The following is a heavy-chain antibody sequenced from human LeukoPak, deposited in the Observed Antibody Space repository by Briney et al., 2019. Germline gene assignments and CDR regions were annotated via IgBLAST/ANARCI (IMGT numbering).Heavy chain of an antibody. CDR1: GGTFSSYT. D-gene: IGHD3-3*01. CDR3: ARSRFLEWLLPNDAFDI. CDR2: IIPILGIA. J-gene: IGHJ3*02. Sequence: SVKVSCKASGGTFSSYTISWVRQAPGQGLEWMGRIIPILGIASYAQKFQGRVTITADKSTSTAYMELSSLKSEDTAVYYCARSRFLEWLLPNDAFDIWGQGTMVTVSS. V-gene: IGHV1-69*02.